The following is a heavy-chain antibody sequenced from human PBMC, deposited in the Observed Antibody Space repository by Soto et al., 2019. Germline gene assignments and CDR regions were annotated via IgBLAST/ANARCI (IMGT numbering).Heavy chain of an antibody. J-gene: IGHJ6*02. D-gene: IGHD2-15*01. V-gene: IGHV3-15*07. CDR3: TTGSVEGV. CDR1: GLTISDAW. CDR2: IKTNTEGGTT. Sequence: ESGGGLIYPGGSLRLSCAASGLTISDAWMNWARQAPGKGLEWVGRIKTNTEGGTTDYAAAVKGRFIVSRDDSKNTLYLQMNSLKIEDTAVYYCTTGSVEGVWGQGTTVIVSS.